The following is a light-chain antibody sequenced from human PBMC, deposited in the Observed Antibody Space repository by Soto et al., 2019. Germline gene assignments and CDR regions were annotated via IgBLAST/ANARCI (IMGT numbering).Light chain of an antibody. Sequence: DIQMTQSPSSLSASVGDRVTITCRASQGIRNDLTWYQQKLGKAPKRLITAASSLQSGVPSRFSGSGSGTGFTLTISSLQPEDLATYYCLQHNSDPFTFGGGTKVEIE. CDR3: LQHNSDPFT. CDR2: AAS. J-gene: IGKJ4*01. V-gene: IGKV1-17*01. CDR1: QGIRND.